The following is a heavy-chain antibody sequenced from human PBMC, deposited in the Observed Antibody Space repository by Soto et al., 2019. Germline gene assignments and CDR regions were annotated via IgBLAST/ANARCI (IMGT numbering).Heavy chain of an antibody. V-gene: IGHV3-73*01. CDR2: IRSKGNNYAT. Sequence: EVQLVESGGGLVQPGGSLKLSCAASGFPFSASAMHWVRQAPGKGLEWVGRIRSKGNNYATAYGASLKGRFTISRDDSKNTAYLQMNSLNTEDTAVYYCSRQASDFWSGKPQYYMDVWGKGTTVTVSS. J-gene: IGHJ6*03. CDR3: SRQASDFWSGKPQYYMDV. D-gene: IGHD3-3*01. CDR1: GFPFSASA.